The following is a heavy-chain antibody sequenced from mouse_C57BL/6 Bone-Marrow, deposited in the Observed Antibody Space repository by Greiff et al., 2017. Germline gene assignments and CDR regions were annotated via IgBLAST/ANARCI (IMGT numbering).Heavy chain of an antibody. CDR3: ARVELLLRSAWFAY. J-gene: IGHJ3*01. CDR2: IHPNSGST. V-gene: IGHV1-64*01. CDR1: GYTFTSYW. Sequence: QVQLQQPGAELVKPGASVKLSCKASGYTFTSYWMHWVKQRPGQGLEWIGMIHPNSGSTNYNEKFKSKATLTVDKSSSTAYMQLSSLTSEDSAVYYCARVELLLRSAWFAYWGQGTLVTVSA. D-gene: IGHD1-1*01.